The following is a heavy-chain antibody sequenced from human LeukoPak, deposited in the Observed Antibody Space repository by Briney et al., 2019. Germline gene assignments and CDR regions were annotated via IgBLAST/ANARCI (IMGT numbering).Heavy chain of an antibody. V-gene: IGHV4-34*01. J-gene: IGHJ6*03. CDR1: GGSFSGYY. CDR2: INHSGST. CDR3: ARGINAYYYMDV. Sequence: TPSETLSLTCAVYGGSFSGYYWSWIRQPPGKGLEWIGEINHSGSTNYNPSLKSRVTISVDTSKNQFSLKLSSLTAADTALYYCARGINAYYYMDVWGKGTTVTVSS.